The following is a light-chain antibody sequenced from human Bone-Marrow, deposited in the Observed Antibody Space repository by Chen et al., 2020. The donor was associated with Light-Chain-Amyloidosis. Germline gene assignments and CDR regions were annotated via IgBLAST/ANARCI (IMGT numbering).Light chain of an antibody. CDR3: QVWDRSSDRPV. J-gene: IGLJ3*02. CDR2: DDS. V-gene: IGLV3-21*02. Sequence: SYVLTQSSSVSVAPGQTATCACGGNNIGSTSVHWYQQTPGRAPLLVVYDDSDRPSGLPERLSGSNSGNTATLTISRVEAGDEDDYYCQVWDRSSDRPVFGGGTKLTVL. CDR1: NIGSTS.